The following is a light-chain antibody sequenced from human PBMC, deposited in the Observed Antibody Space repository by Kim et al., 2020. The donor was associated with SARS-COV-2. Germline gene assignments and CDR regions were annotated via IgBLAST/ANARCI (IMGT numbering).Light chain of an antibody. V-gene: IGLV3-1*01. CDR2: QDS. Sequence: SYELTQPPSVSVSPGQTASITCSGDKLGDKYACWYQQKPGQSPVLVIYQDSKRPSGIPERFSGSNSGSTATLTISGTQAMDEADYYCQAWDSSTGVFGGGTQLTVL. CDR3: QAWDSSTGV. J-gene: IGLJ2*01. CDR1: KLGDKY.